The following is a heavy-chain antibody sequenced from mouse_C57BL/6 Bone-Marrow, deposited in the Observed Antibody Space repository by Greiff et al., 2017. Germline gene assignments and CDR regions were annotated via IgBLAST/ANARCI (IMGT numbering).Heavy chain of an antibody. CDR2: IHPNSGST. J-gene: IGHJ4*01. CDR3: VVPLYSNYEDYAMDY. CDR1: GYTFTSYW. V-gene: IGHV1-64*01. Sequence: VKLQQPGAELVKPGASVKLSCKASGYTFTSYWMHWVKQRPGQGLEWIGMIHPNSGSTNYNEKFKSKATLTVDKSSSTAYMQLSSLTSEDSAVYSCVVPLYSNYEDYAMDYWGQGTSVTVSS. D-gene: IGHD2-5*01.